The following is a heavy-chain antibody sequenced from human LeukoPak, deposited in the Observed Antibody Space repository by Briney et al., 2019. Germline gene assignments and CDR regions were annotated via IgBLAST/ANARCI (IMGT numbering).Heavy chain of an antibody. CDR2: ISSSGSTI. V-gene: IGHV3-48*03. CDR1: GFTFSSYE. Sequence: PGGSLRLSCAASGFTFSSYEMNWVRQAPGKGLEWVSYISSSGSTIYYADSVKGRFTISRDNAKNSLYLQMNSLRAEDTAVYYCARGIAEYFQHWGQGTLVTVSS. CDR3: ARGIAEYFQH. J-gene: IGHJ1*01. D-gene: IGHD2/OR15-2a*01.